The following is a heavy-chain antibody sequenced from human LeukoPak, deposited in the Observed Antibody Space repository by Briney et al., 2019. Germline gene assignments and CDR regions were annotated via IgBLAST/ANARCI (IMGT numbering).Heavy chain of an antibody. J-gene: IGHJ4*02. CDR2: INAGSGNT. Sequence: ASVKVSCKASGYTFTSFVINWVRQAPGQRLEWMGWINAGSGNTKYSQNFQGRVTISRDTSASTAYMELSSLTSEDTAVYYCARDSGEYYFDYWGQGTLVTVSS. D-gene: IGHD2-15*01. CDR3: ARDSGEYYFDY. V-gene: IGHV1-3*01. CDR1: GYTFTSFV.